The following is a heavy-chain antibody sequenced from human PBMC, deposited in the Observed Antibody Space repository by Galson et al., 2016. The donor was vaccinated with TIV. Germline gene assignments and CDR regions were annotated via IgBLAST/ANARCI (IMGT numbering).Heavy chain of an antibody. Sequence: PALVKPTQTLRLTCTFSGFSITTSGVTVGWIRQPPGKALEWLAVIYWNDDKRYRPSLKSRLTITKETSKNQVVLMLRNMDPVDTATYYCAHGPSQISTGYYYFCYWGQGALVTGPS. CDR3: AHGPSQISTGYYYFCY. J-gene: IGHJ4*02. D-gene: IGHD3-22*01. CDR2: IYWNDDK. V-gene: IGHV2-5*01. CDR1: GFSITTSGVT.